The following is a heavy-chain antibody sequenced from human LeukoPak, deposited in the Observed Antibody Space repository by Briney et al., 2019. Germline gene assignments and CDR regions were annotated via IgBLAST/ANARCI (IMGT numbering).Heavy chain of an antibody. V-gene: IGHV3-30*03. D-gene: IGHD7-27*01. J-gene: IGHJ3*02. Sequence: GGSLRLSCAASGFTFSSYSMKWVRQAPGKGLEWVAVISYDGSNKYYADSVKGRFTISRDNSKNTLYLQMNSLRAEDTAVYYCARDPNWDDAFDIWGQGTMVTVSS. CDR3: ARDPNWDDAFDI. CDR1: GFTFSSYS. CDR2: ISYDGSNK.